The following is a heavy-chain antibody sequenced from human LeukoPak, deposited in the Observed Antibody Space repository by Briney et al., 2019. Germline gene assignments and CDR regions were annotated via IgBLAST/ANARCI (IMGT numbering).Heavy chain of an antibody. CDR2: IRSDGGVT. D-gene: IGHD4-4*01. V-gene: IGHV3-23*01. Sequence: GSLRLSCAASGFTVNTYAMTCVREAPGKGREGGAGIRSDGGVTYYADSVKGRFTVPRDNSKNTLYLQMNSLSTGDTALYYCAKDLRVGGNYHFDSWGQGTRVTVSS. CDR1: GFTVNTYA. J-gene: IGHJ4*02. CDR3: AKDLRVGGNYHFDS.